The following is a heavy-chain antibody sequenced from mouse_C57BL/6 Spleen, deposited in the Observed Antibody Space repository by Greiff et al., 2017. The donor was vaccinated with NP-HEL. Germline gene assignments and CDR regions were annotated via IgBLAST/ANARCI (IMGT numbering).Heavy chain of an antibody. D-gene: IGHD1-1*01. CDR1: GYTFTSYW. CDR3: ARSPYYGSSYVFAY. CDR2: IDPSDSYT. J-gene: IGHJ3*01. Sequence: QVHVKQPGAELVRPGTSVKLSCKASGYTFTSYWMHWVKQRPGQGLEWIGVIDPSDSYTNYNQKFKGKATLTVDTSSSTAYMQLSSLTSEDSAVYYCARSPYYGSSYVFAYWGQGTLVTVSA. V-gene: IGHV1-59*01.